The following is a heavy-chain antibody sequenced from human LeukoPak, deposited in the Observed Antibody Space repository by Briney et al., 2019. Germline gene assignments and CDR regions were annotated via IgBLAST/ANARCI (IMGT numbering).Heavy chain of an antibody. CDR3: ARGRGVHDSHTYDYFDY. D-gene: IGHD3-22*01. V-gene: IGHV1-46*01. CDR2: INPAGGST. Sequence: GASVKVSCKASGYTFTSYYIHWVRHAPGQGLEWMGIINPAGGSTTYAQKLQSSGLTLTRDTSTSTVYMELSSLRSEDTAVYYCARGRGVHDSHTYDYFDYWGQGSLVTVSS. CDR1: GYTFTSYY. J-gene: IGHJ4*02.